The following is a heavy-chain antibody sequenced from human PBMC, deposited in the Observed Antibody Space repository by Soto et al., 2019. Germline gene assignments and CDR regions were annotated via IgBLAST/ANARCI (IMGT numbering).Heavy chain of an antibody. J-gene: IGHJ4*02. D-gene: IGHD6-19*01. CDR1: GGSFSGYY. CDR2: INHSGRT. CDR3: AGAGLAVGLFDY. V-gene: IGHV4-34*01. Sequence: QVQLQQWGAGLLKPSETLSLTCAVYGGSFSGYYWNWIRQAPGKGLEWIGEINHSGRTNYNPSLKSRVTISVDTSKNQFSLKLSSVTAADTAVYYCAGAGLAVGLFDYWGQGTLATVSS.